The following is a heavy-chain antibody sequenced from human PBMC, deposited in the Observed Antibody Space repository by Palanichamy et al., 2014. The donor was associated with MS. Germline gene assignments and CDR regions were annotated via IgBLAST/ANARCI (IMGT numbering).Heavy chain of an antibody. D-gene: IGHD6-19*01. CDR1: GYTFTNYY. J-gene: IGHJ4*02. Sequence: QVQLVQSGAEVKKPGASVKVSCKASGYTFTNYYMHWVRQAPGQGLEWMGIINPSGGSTSYVQKFQGRVTMTRDTSTSTVYMDLSSLRSEDTAVYYCARDSTSGWGYFDYWGQGTLVTVSS. V-gene: IGHV1-46*01. CDR2: INPSGGST. CDR3: ARDSTSGWGYFDY.